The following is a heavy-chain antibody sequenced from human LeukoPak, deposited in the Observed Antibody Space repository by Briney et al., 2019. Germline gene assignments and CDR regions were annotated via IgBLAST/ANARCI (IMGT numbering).Heavy chain of an antibody. CDR3: ASAGRAGYSSGWYRDLINWFDP. CDR1: GFTFSSYA. D-gene: IGHD6-19*01. J-gene: IGHJ5*02. CDR2: ISGSGGST. V-gene: IGHV3-23*01. Sequence: GGSLRLSCAASGFTFSSYAMSWVRQAPGKGLEWVSAISGSGGSTYYADSVKGRFTISRDNAKNSLYLQMNSLRAEDTAVYYCASAGRAGYSSGWYRDLINWFDPWGQGTLVTVSS.